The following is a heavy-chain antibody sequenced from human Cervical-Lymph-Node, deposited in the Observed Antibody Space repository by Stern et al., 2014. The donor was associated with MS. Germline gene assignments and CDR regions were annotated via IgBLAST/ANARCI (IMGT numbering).Heavy chain of an antibody. J-gene: IGHJ5*02. V-gene: IGHV3-48*01. D-gene: IGHD3-16*01. CDR3: ARGPPLCDP. CDR1: GFTFTDYT. CDR2: ISIFGDTI. Sequence: EVQLVESGGGFVQPGGSLRLSCAASGFTFTDYTMNWVRPAPGKGLEWLSYISIFGDTIYYADSVKGRFTISRDNGRNSLYLQMNSLRVEDTAVYYCARGPPLCDPWGQGTLVTVSS.